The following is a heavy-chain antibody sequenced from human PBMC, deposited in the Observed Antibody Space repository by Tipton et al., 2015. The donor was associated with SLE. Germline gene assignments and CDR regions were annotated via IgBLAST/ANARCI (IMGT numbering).Heavy chain of an antibody. V-gene: IGHV4-59*01. CDR3: ASSKRGPGYGGYFDY. CDR2: IYYSGST. J-gene: IGHJ4*02. D-gene: IGHD5-12*01. Sequence: TLSLTCTVSGGSISSYYWSWIRQPPVKGLEWIGYIYYSGSTNYNPSLKSRVTISVDTSKNQFSLKLSSVTAADTAVYYCASSKRGPGYGGYFDYWGQGTLVTVSS. CDR1: GGSISSYY.